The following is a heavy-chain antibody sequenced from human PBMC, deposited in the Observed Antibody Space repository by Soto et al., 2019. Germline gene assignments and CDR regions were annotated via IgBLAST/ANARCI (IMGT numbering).Heavy chain of an antibody. CDR3: ARRGISSWYFLSYYTWFYP. V-gene: IGHV1-3*01. D-gene: IGHD6-13*01. Sequence: GASVKVSCKASGYTFTSYAMHWVRQAPGQRLEWMGWINAGNGNTKYSQKFQGRVTITRDTSASTAYMELSSLRSEDTAVYYCARRGISSWYFLSYYTWFYPWGQGTLVTVSS. CDR2: INAGNGNT. CDR1: GYTFTSYA. J-gene: IGHJ5*02.